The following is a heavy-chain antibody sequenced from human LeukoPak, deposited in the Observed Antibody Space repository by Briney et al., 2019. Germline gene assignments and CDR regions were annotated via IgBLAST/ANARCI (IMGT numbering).Heavy chain of an antibody. D-gene: IGHD5-12*01. Sequence: GGSLRHSCTASGFNFCDYGLSWVRQAPRKGLGWVGFIRRKANDGTKEYAASVKGKFTISRDNSKNTLYLQMNSLRAEDTAVYYCAKEGGASRFDSWGQGTLVTVSS. J-gene: IGHJ4*02. CDR2: IRRKANDGTK. CDR1: GFNFCDYG. V-gene: IGHV3-49*04. CDR3: AKEGGASRFDS.